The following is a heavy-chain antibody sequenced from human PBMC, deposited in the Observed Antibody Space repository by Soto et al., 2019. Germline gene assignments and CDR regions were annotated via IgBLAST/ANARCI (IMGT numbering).Heavy chain of an antibody. CDR2: ISYDGSNK. CDR1: GFTFSSYG. D-gene: IGHD6-19*01. Sequence: PGGSLRLSCAASGFTFSSYGMHWVRQAPGKGLEWVAVISYDGSNKYYADSVKGRFTISRDNSKNTLYLQMNSLRAEDTAVYYCAKDRRIAVNYYYYGMDVWGQGTTVTVSS. CDR3: AKDRRIAVNYYYYGMDV. J-gene: IGHJ6*02. V-gene: IGHV3-30*18.